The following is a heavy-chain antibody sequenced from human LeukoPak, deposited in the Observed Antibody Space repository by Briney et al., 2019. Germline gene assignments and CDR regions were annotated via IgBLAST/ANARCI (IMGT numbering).Heavy chain of an antibody. CDR1: GGSISDYY. CDR2: INNSGST. J-gene: IGHJ4*02. D-gene: IGHD5-18*01. V-gene: IGHV4-59*08. CDR3: ARHRWLPHDPPRH. Sequence: SETLSLTCTVSGGSISDYYWGWIRQPPGKGLEWIGHINNSGSTSYNSSLKSRVTISVHTSKNQFSLKLDSVTVADTAMYYCARHRWLPHDPPRHWGQGTLVTVSS.